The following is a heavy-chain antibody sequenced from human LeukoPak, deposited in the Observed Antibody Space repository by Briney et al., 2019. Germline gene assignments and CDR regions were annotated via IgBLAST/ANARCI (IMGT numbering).Heavy chain of an antibody. Sequence: SETLSLTCAVYGGSFSGYYWSWLRQPPGKGLEWIGEINHSGSTNYNPSLTSRVTISVDTSKNQSSLTLSSVTAADTAVYYCARARGITFGGVIANWGEGTLVTVSS. CDR3: ARARGITFGGVIAN. D-gene: IGHD3-16*02. J-gene: IGHJ4*02. CDR1: GGSFSGYY. V-gene: IGHV4-34*01. CDR2: INHSGST.